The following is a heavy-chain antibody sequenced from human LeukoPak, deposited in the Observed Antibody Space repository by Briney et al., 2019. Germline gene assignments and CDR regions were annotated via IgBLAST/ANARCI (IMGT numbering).Heavy chain of an antibody. D-gene: IGHD6-25*01. CDR3: ATDRAGGYGGYYFEY. V-gene: IGHV3-48*03. CDR1: GFTFSRYE. CDR2: ISSSAGTT. J-gene: IGHJ4*02. Sequence: PRGSLRLSCAASGFTFSRYELSWVRQAPGEGLEWVSYISSSAGTTYYAHSLKGGFTISRDNALNTLCLHIYSLRAENTPLYYFATDRAGGYGGYYFEYWGQGTLVTVSS.